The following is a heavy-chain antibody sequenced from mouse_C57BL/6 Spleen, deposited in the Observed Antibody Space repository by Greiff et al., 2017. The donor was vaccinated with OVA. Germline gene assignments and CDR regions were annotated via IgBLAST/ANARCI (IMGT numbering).Heavy chain of an antibody. CDR2: INPSTGGT. Sequence: VQLQQSGPELVKPGASVKISCKASGYSFTGYYMNWVKHSPEKSLEWIGEINPSTGGTTYNQKFKAKATLTVDKSSSTAYMQLKSLTSEDSAVYYCATITTVVAPYYAMDYWGQGTSVTVSS. J-gene: IGHJ4*01. CDR1: GYSFTGYY. V-gene: IGHV1-42*01. CDR3: ATITTVVAPYYAMDY. D-gene: IGHD1-1*01.